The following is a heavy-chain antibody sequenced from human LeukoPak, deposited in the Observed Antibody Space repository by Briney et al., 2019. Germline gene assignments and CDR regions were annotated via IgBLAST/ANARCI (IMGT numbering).Heavy chain of an antibody. J-gene: IGHJ4*02. CDR3: ASHLDSVAGFDS. CDR1: GASISGSY. D-gene: IGHD3-16*01. CDR2: MYYSGIT. Sequence: SETLSLTCAVSGASISGSYWSWIRQPPGKGLEWIGYMYYSGITNSSPSLKSRVTISLDTSKNQFSLRLRSVTAADTAVYYCASHLDSVAGFDSWGQGALVSVSS. V-gene: IGHV4-59*08.